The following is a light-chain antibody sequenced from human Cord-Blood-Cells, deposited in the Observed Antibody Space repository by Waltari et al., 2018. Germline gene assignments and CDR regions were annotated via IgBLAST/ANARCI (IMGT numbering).Light chain of an antibody. CDR1: SSDVGGYNY. Sequence: QSALTQPPSASGSPGQSVTISCTGTSSDVGGYNYVSWYQQHPGKAPKLMIYEVSKRPSGVSYLFSGSKSGNTASLTVSGLQAEDEADYYCSSYAGSNNLVFGGGTKLTVL. CDR3: SSYAGSNNLV. J-gene: IGLJ3*02. V-gene: IGLV2-8*01. CDR2: EVS.